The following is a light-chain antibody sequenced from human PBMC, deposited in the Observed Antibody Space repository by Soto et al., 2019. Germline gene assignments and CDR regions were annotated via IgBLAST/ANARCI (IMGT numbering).Light chain of an antibody. CDR2: EVS. V-gene: IGLV2-8*01. Sequence: QSALTQPPSASGSPGQSVTISCTGTSSDVGRYKYVSWYQQHPGKAPKLMIYEVSKRASGVPDRFSGSKSGNTASLTVSGLQTDDEGDYYCSSYAGSNNFVIFGGGTKLTVL. J-gene: IGLJ2*01. CDR3: SSYAGSNNFVI. CDR1: SSDVGRYKY.